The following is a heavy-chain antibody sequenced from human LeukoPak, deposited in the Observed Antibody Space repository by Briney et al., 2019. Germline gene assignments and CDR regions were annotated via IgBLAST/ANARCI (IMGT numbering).Heavy chain of an antibody. J-gene: IGHJ3*02. CDR2: ISGSADRT. CDR1: GFTFSTYA. D-gene: IGHD3-10*01. CDR3: ARRGSGGWGLFYM. Sequence: GGSLRLSCAASGFTFSTYAMSWVRQAPGKGLEWVSTISGSADRTFYADAVKGRFTISRDYSKNTLYLQMNSLRAEDTAVYYCARRGSGGWGLFYMWGQGTTVIVSS. V-gene: IGHV3-23*01.